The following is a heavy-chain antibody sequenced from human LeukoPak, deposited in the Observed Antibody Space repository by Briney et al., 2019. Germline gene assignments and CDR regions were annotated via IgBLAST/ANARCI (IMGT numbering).Heavy chain of an antibody. CDR3: ARESRYSSDY. Sequence: GGSLRLSCAASGFTFNKYGMNWVRQAPGKGPEWVSRISGSGGATDYADSVKGRFTISRDNSKNTLYLQMNSLRDEDTAMYYCARESRYSSDYWGQGTLVTVSS. CDR1: GFTFNKYG. CDR2: ISGSGGAT. D-gene: IGHD6-13*01. J-gene: IGHJ4*02. V-gene: IGHV3-23*01.